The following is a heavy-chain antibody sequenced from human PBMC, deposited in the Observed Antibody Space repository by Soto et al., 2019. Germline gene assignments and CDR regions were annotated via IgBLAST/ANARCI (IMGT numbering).Heavy chain of an antibody. CDR2: INAGNGNT. J-gene: IGHJ5*02. V-gene: IGHV1-3*01. Sequence: ASVKVSCKASGYTFTSYAMHWVRQAPGQRLEWMGWINAGNGNTKYSQKFQGRVTITRDTSASTAYMELSSLRSEDTAVYYCVRSGKSWRYWFDPWGQGIPVTVSS. CDR1: GYTFTSYA. D-gene: IGHD6-25*01. CDR3: VRSGKSWRYWFDP.